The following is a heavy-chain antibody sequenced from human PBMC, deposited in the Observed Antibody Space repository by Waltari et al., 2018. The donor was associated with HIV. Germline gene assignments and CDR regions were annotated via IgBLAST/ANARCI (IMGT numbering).Heavy chain of an antibody. V-gene: IGHV3-33*01. CDR2: IWFDGSKK. D-gene: IGHD6-13*01. Sequence: QVQLVESGGGVVQPGRSLRLSCATSGFTLSSYGMHWVRQAPGEGVGWVTVIWFDGSKKYYADSVKGRFTISRDNSKNTLYLQMNSLRIEDTAVYYCARKYSSSWRAPFDYWGQGTLVTVSS. J-gene: IGHJ4*02. CDR3: ARKYSSSWRAPFDY. CDR1: GFTLSSYG.